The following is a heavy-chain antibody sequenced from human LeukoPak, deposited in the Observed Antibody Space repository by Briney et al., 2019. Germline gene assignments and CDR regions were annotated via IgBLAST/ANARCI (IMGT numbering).Heavy chain of an antibody. CDR3: ARGSGYSGDYFDY. Sequence: SETLSLTCTVSGGSIINYSWSWIRQPAGKGLEWIGRVYTSGSTNYIPSLKSRVTMSVDTSKNQFSLKLSSVTAADTAVYYCARGSGYSGDYFDYWGQGTLVTVSS. V-gene: IGHV4-4*07. J-gene: IGHJ4*02. CDR2: VYTSGST. CDR1: GGSIINYS. D-gene: IGHD3-3*01.